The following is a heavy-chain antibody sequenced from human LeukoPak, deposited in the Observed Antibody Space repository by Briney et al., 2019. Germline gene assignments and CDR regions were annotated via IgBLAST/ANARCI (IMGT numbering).Heavy chain of an antibody. Sequence: GGSLRLSCAASGFTFSNYAMHWVRQAPGKGPEWVAVISYDGSNKYYADSVKGRFTISRDNSKNTLYLQMNSLRAEDTAVYYCAKDPQGYFDYWGQGTLVTVSS. V-gene: IGHV3-30-3*01. J-gene: IGHJ4*02. CDR2: ISYDGSNK. CDR3: AKDPQGYFDY. CDR1: GFTFSNYA.